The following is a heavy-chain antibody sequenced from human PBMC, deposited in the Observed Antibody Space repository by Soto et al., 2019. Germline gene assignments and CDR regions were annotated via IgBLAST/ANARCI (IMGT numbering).Heavy chain of an antibody. CDR1: AFTFSNAW. CDR2: IRSNTDGGTA. Sequence: EVQLEASGGGLVKPGGSLTITCAASAFTFSNAWMSWVRQAPGKGLEWVGRIRSNTDGGTADYTAPVTGRFIISRDDSKNTVSLQMNRLETEDTAVYYCTTEGRDWGQGTLVTVSS. J-gene: IGHJ4*02. CDR3: TTEGRD. V-gene: IGHV3-15*01.